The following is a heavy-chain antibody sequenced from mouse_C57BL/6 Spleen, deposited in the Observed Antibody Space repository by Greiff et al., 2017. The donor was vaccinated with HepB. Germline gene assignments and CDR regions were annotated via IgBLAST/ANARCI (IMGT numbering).Heavy chain of an antibody. CDR2: INPYNGGT. CDR3: ARGFITTVVAPGAMDY. J-gene: IGHJ4*01. V-gene: IGHV1-19*01. D-gene: IGHD1-1*01. CDR1: GYTFTDYY. Sequence: SGPVLVKPGASVKMSCKASGYTFTDYYMNWVKQSHGKSLEWIGVINPYNGGTSYNQKFKGKATLTVDKSSSTAYMELNSLTSEDSAVYYCARGFITTVVAPGAMDYWGQGTSVTVSS.